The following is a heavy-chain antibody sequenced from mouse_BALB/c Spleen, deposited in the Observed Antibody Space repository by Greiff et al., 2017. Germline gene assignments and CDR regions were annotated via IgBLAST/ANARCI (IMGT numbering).Heavy chain of an antibody. D-gene: IGHD1-1*02. J-gene: IGHJ2*01. CDR2: IYPGDGDT. CDR1: GYAFSSSW. CDR3: AREGWSQYYFDD. V-gene: IGHV1-82*01. Sequence: VQLQQSGPELVKPGASVKISCKASGYAFSSSWMNWVKQRPGQGLEWIGRIYPGDGDTNYNGKFKGKATLTADKSSSTASMQLSSLTSVDSAVYFCAREGWSQYYFDDWGQGTTLTVSS.